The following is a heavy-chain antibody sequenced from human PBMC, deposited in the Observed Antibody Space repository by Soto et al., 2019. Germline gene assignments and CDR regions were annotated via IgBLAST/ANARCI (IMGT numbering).Heavy chain of an antibody. CDR3: ARVSRYSSSPNWFDP. D-gene: IGHD6-13*01. J-gene: IGHJ5*02. Sequence: SETLSLTCTVSGGSISSYYWSWIRQPPGKGLEWIGYIYYSGSTNYNPSFKSRVTISVDTSKNQFSLKLSSVTAADTAVYYCARVSRYSSSPNWFDPWGQGTLVTVSS. V-gene: IGHV4-59*01. CDR2: IYYSGST. CDR1: GGSISSYY.